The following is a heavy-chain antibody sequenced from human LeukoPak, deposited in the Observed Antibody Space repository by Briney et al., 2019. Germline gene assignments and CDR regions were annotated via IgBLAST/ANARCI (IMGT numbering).Heavy chain of an antibody. CDR1: GFTFSSYS. Sequence: GGSLRLSCAASGFTFSSYSMNWVRQAPGKGLEWVSSISSSSSYIYYADSVKGRFTISRDNAKNSLYLQTNSLRAEDTAVYYCARDSDRFWSGQPYPFDYWGQGTLATVSS. V-gene: IGHV3-21*01. J-gene: IGHJ4*02. D-gene: IGHD3-3*01. CDR2: ISSSSSYI. CDR3: ARDSDRFWSGQPYPFDY.